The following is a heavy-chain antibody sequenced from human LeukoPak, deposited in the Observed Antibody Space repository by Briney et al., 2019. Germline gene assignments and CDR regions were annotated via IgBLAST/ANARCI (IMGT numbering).Heavy chain of an antibody. V-gene: IGHV1-18*04. Sequence: ASVKVSCKTSGYTFNSYVMNWVRQAPGQGLEWMGWITVYNCNTNYARNVQDRITLTTDTSTSTVYMELRSLTSDDTGVYYCARGHVAATFRGAFDMWGQGTMVTVSS. CDR2: ITVYNCNT. D-gene: IGHD6-25*01. CDR1: GYTFNSYV. J-gene: IGHJ3*02. CDR3: ARGHVAATFRGAFDM.